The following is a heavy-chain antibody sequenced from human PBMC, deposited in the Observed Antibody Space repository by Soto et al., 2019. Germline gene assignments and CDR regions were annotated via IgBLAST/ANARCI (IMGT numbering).Heavy chain of an antibody. D-gene: IGHD4-17*01. J-gene: IGHJ3*02. V-gene: IGHV3-9*01. CDR1: GFTFDDYA. CDR3: AKDRLYGDYVSDAFDI. Sequence: GGSLRLSCAASGFTFDDYAMHWVRQAPGKGLEWVSGISWNSGSIGYADSVKGRFTISRDNAKNSLYLQMNSLRAEDTALYYCAKDRLYGDYVSDAFDIWGQGTMVTVSS. CDR2: ISWNSGSI.